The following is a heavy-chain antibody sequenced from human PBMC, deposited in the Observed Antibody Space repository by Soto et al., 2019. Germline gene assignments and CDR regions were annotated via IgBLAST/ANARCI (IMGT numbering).Heavy chain of an antibody. D-gene: IGHD1-26*01. CDR2: ISALVSTE. CDR3: AKLVSTSSPGIS. J-gene: IGHJ5*02. CDR1: EVTFRDFA. V-gene: IGHV3-23*01. Sequence: GVSLRLSCAPDEVTFRDFAMSWVRPDPGRGLEWVSTISALVSTEFYAASITGRFTISRDNSKNTLYLQMNSLRAEDTALYYCAKLVSTSSPGISWGQGRMVTVSS.